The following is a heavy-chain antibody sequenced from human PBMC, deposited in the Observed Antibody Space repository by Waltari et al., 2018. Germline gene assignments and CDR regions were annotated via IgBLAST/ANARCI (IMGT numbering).Heavy chain of an antibody. V-gene: IGHV4-39*01. J-gene: IGHJ5*02. CDR1: GDSISSSSYY. D-gene: IGHD2-8*01. CDR2: IYYSGGT. Sequence: QLQLQGSGPGQVNPSETLSLTCTVSGDSISSSSYYWGWIRQPPGKGLEWIGSIYYSGGTYYTPSLKSRLSISVDTPKNQFSRKLSSVTAADAAIYYCARLRSNMTPFDPWGQGTLVTVSS. CDR3: ARLRSNMTPFDP.